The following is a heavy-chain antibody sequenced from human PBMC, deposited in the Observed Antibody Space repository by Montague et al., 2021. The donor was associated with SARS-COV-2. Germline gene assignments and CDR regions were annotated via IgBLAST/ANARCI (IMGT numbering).Heavy chain of an antibody. J-gene: IGHJ4*01. Sequence: SETLSLTCTVSGGSISSSSYYWGWIRQPPGKGLEWIGSIYYSGSTYYNPSLKSRATISVDTSKNQFSLKLSSVTAADTAVYYCASPGVYYDSSGLLGFDYWGQGTLGTVSS. V-gene: IGHV4-39*01. D-gene: IGHD3-22*01. CDR1: GGSISSSSYY. CDR2: IYYSGST. CDR3: ASPGVYYDSSGLLGFDY.